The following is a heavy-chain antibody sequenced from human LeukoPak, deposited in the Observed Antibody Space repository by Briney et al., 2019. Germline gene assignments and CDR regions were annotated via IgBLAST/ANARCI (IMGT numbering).Heavy chain of an antibody. CDR1: GFTFSSYG. J-gene: IGHJ4*02. CDR2: IWYDGSSK. Sequence: GGSLRLSCAASGFTFSSYGMHWVRQAPGKGLEWVAVIWYDGSSKYYADSVKGRFTISRDNAKNSLYLQMNSLRAEDTAVYYCARRYFDYWGQGTLVTVSS. V-gene: IGHV3-33*01. CDR3: ARRYFDY.